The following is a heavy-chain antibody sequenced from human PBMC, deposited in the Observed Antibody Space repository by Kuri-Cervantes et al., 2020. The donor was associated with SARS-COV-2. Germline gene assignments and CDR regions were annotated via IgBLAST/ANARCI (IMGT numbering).Heavy chain of an antibody. V-gene: IGHV1-2*02. D-gene: IGHD3-10*01. CDR2: INPNSGGT. CDR1: GDTFTGYY. J-gene: IGHJ6*03. CDR3: ARDPRFGELLYPSYYYYNYVGV. Sequence: ASVKVSCKASGDTFTGYYMHWVRQAPGQGLEWMGWINPNSGGTNYAQKFQGRITMTRDTSISTAYMELSRMRTDDTAVYYCARDPRFGELLYPSYYYYNYVGVWGKGTTVTVSS.